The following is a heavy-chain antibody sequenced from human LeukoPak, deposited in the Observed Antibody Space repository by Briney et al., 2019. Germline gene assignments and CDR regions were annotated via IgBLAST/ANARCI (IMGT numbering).Heavy chain of an antibody. V-gene: IGHV4-59*01. CDR3: ARVFSSDYYGSGISALGAFDI. Sequence: SETLSLTCTVSGGSISSYYWSWIRQPPGKGLEWIGYIYYSGSTNYNPSLKSRVTISVDTSKNQFSLKLSSVTAADTAVYYCARVFSSDYYGSGISALGAFDIWGQGTMVTVSS. CDR1: GGSISSYY. CDR2: IYYSGST. J-gene: IGHJ3*02. D-gene: IGHD3-10*01.